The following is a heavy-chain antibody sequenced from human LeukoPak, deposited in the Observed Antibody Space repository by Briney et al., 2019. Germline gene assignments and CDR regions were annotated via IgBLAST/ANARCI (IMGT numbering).Heavy chain of an antibody. J-gene: IGHJ3*02. CDR3: AKASTRSFSSGYYGNAFDI. Sequence: GGSLRLSCAASGFTFDDYAMHWVRQAPGKGLEWVSGISWNSGSIAYADSVKGRFTISRDNAKNSLFLQMNSLRAEDMALYYCAKASTRSFSSGYYGNAFDIWGQGTMVTVSS. V-gene: IGHV3-9*03. D-gene: IGHD6-25*01. CDR1: GFTFDDYA. CDR2: ISWNSGSI.